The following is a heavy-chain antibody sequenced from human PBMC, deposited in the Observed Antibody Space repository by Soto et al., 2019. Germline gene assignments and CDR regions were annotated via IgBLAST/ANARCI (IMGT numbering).Heavy chain of an antibody. CDR1: GYTFTSYG. D-gene: IGHD4-17*01. V-gene: IGHV1-18*01. CDR3: ARDQALYGDYSVALDY. CDR2: ISAYNGNT. Sequence: EASVKVSCKASGYTFTSYGISWVRQAPGQGLEWMGWISAYNGNTNYAQKLQGRVTMTTDTSTSTAYMELRSLRSDDTAVYYCARDQALYGDYSVALDYWGQGTLVTLSS. J-gene: IGHJ4*02.